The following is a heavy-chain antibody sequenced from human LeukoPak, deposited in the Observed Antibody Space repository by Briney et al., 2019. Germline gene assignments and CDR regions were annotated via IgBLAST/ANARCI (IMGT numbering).Heavy chain of an antibody. Sequence: GGSLRLSCAVSGFTFSSYWMHWVRQAPGKGLEWVSAINTGGGSTYYADSVKGRFTISRDNSKNTLSLQVSSLRTEDTAVYYCAKDRYSYAFEYSDSWGQGTLVTVSS. CDR2: INTGGGST. CDR1: GFTFSSYW. CDR3: AKDRYSYAFEYSDS. D-gene: IGHD5-18*01. J-gene: IGHJ4*02. V-gene: IGHV3-NL1*01.